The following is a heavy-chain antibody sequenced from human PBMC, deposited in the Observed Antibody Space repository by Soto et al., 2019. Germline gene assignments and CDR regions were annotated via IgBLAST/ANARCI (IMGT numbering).Heavy chain of an antibody. D-gene: IGHD3-3*01. J-gene: IGHJ6*03. V-gene: IGHV1-8*01. CDR3: ARGNQEITIFGYYYYYYMDV. Sequence: ASVKVSCKASGYTFTSYDINWVRQATGQGLEWMGWMNPNSGNTGYAQKFQGRVTMTRNTSISTAYMELSSLRSEDTAVYYCARGNQEITIFGYYYYYYMDVWGKGTTVTVSS. CDR2: MNPNSGNT. CDR1: GYTFTSYD.